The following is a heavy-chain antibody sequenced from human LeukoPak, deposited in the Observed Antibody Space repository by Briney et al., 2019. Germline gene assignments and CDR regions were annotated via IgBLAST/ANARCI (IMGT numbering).Heavy chain of an antibody. CDR1: GYTFTSYG. J-gene: IGHJ6*02. CDR2: ISAYNGNT. Sequence: GASVKVSCKASGYTFTSYGISWVRQAPGQGLEWMGWISAYNGNTNYAQKLQGRVTMTTDTSTSTAYMELRSLRSDDTAVYYCAREGLAADHYYYYYGMDVWGQGTTVTVSS. CDR3: AREGLAADHYYYYYGMDV. V-gene: IGHV1-18*01. D-gene: IGHD6-13*01.